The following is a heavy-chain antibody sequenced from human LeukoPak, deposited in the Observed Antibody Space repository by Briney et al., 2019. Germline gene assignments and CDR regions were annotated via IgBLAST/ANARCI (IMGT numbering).Heavy chain of an antibody. CDR2: IKSKTDGETT. D-gene: IGHD3-10*01. J-gene: IGHJ4*02. Sequence: GGSLRLSCVDTGFTFTNAWMSWVRQAPGKGLEWIGRIKSKTDGETTNYAEPVRGRFTISRDDSKSAVYLQMNSLKIEDTAVYYCTTDLGTYYHGSQRLIPIDYWGQGTLVTVSS. V-gene: IGHV3-15*01. CDR1: GFTFTNAW. CDR3: TTDLGTYYHGSQRLIPIDY.